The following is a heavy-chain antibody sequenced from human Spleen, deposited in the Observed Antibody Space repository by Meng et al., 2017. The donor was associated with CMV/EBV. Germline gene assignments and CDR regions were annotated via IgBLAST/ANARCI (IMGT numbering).Heavy chain of an antibody. CDR2: VDSDGSDI. CDR3: ARDRRPGQQYCSSTSCYLEAGHFDP. D-gene: IGHD2-2*01. J-gene: IGHJ5*02. Sequence: MHWVRQDPGRGLVWVSRVDSDGSDITYADSVKGRFTISRDNAKNTLYLQMKSLRAEDTAVYYCARDRRPGQQYCSSTSCYLEAGHFDPWGQGTLVTVSS. V-gene: IGHV3-74*03.